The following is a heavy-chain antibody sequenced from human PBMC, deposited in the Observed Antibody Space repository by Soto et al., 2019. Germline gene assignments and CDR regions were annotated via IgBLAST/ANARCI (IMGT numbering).Heavy chain of an antibody. CDR2: ISSSSSYI. J-gene: IGHJ6*02. Sequence: EVQLVESGGGLVKPGGSLRLSCAASGFTFSSYSMNCVRQAPGKGLEWVSSISSSSSYIYYADSVKGRFTISRDNAKNSLYLQMNSLRAEDTAVYYCARVGGSGKFGMDVWGQGTTVTVSS. V-gene: IGHV3-21*01. CDR1: GFTFSSYS. D-gene: IGHD3-10*01. CDR3: ARVGGSGKFGMDV.